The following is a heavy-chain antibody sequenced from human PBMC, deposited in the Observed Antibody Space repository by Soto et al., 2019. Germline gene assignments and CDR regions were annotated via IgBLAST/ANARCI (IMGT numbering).Heavy chain of an antibody. CDR1: GYSFTSYW. CDR3: ARLGCSSTSCYYNYYYGMDV. V-gene: IGHV5-51*01. J-gene: IGHJ6*02. CDR2: IYPGDSDT. Sequence: PGESLKISCKGSGYSFTSYWIGWVRQMPGKGLEWMGIIYPGDSDTRYSPSFQGQVTISADKSISTAYLQWSSLKASDTAMYYCARLGCSSTSCYYNYYYGMDVWGQGTTVTVSS. D-gene: IGHD2-2*01.